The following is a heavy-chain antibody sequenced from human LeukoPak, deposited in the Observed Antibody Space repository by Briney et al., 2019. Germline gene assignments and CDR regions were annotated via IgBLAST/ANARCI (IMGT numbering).Heavy chain of an antibody. CDR2: IIPIFGTA. V-gene: IGHV1-69*05. J-gene: IGHJ4*02. CDR1: GYTFINYA. CDR3: ARVNRFLEWLPPVD. D-gene: IGHD3-3*01. Sequence: SVKVSCKASGYTFINYAISWVRQAPGQGLEWMGRIIPIFGTANYAQKFQGRVTITTDESTSTAYMELSSLRSEDTAVYYCARVNRFLEWLPPVDWGQGTLVTVSS.